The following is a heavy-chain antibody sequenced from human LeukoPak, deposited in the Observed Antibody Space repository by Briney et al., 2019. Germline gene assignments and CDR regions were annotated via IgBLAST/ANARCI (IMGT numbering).Heavy chain of an antibody. CDR3: ARGGIVGATWDFPDY. J-gene: IGHJ4*02. CDR2: INPNSGGT. V-gene: IGHV1-2*02. D-gene: IGHD1-26*01. Sequence: ASVKVSCKASGYTFTGYYMHWVRQAPGQGLEWMGWINPNSGGTNYAQKFQGRVTMTRDTSISTAYMELSRLRSEDTAVYYCARGGIVGATWDFPDYWGQGTLVTVSS. CDR1: GYTFTGYY.